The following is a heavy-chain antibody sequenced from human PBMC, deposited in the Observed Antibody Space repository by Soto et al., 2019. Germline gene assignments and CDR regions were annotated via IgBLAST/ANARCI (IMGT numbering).Heavy chain of an antibody. CDR2: ISYDGSNK. J-gene: IGHJ6*02. Sequence: QVQLVESGGGVVQPGRSLRLSCAASGFTFSSYAMHWVRQATGKGLEWVAVISYDGSNKYYADSVKGRFTISRDISKNTRYLEMNSLRAEDTAVYYCARPILSHSSSWYSDYYYYDGMYVWGQGTTVTVSS. CDR1: GFTFSSYA. CDR3: ARPILSHSSSWYSDYYYYDGMYV. D-gene: IGHD6-13*01. V-gene: IGHV3-30-3*01.